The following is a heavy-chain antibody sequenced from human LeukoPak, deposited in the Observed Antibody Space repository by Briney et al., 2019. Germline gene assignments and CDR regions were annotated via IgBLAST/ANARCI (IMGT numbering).Heavy chain of an antibody. V-gene: IGHV3-30*18. Sequence: PGRSLRLSCAASGFTFSSYGMHWVRQAPGKGLEWVAVISYDGSNKYYADSVKGRFTISRDNSKNTLYLQMNSLRAEDTAVYYCAKDIGAAAATGLDYWGQGTLVTVSS. J-gene: IGHJ4*02. D-gene: IGHD6-13*01. CDR2: ISYDGSNK. CDR3: AKDIGAAAATGLDY. CDR1: GFTFSSYG.